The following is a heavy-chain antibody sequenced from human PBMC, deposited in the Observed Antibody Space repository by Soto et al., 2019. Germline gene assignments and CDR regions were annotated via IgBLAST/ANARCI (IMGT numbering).Heavy chain of an antibody. V-gene: IGHV4-59*01. CDR1: GGSISSYY. Sequence: SETLSLTCTVSGGSISSYYWSWIRQPPGKGLEWIGYIYYSGSTNYNPSLKSRVTISVDTSKNQFSLKLSSVTAADTAVYYCARDAVAGHFDYWGQGTLVTVSS. CDR3: ARDAVAGHFDY. D-gene: IGHD6-19*01. CDR2: IYYSGST. J-gene: IGHJ4*02.